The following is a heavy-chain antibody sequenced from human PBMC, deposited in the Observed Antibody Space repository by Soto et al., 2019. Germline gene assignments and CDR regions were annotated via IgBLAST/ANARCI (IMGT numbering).Heavy chain of an antibody. CDR1: GFTFSDYG. CDR2: ISHDGSKK. CDR3: AKIDYTYGMDV. J-gene: IGHJ6*02. Sequence: QVQLVESGGGVVQPGRSLRLSCEASGFTFSDYGIHWVRQAPGKGLEWVAVISHDGSKKYYEESVKGRFTISRDNSKNTVYVQMCSLGPEDSGVYYCAKIDYTYGMDVWGRGATVIVSS. D-gene: IGHD3-16*01. V-gene: IGHV3-30*18.